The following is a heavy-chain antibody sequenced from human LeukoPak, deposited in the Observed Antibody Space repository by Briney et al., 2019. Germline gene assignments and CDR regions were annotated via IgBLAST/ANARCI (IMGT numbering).Heavy chain of an antibody. CDR3: ARDGRARGYSGYGENAFDI. J-gene: IGHJ3*02. CDR1: GYTFTSYG. CDR2: ISAYNGNT. Sequence: ASVKVSCKASGYTFTSYGISWVRQAPGQGLEWMGWISAYNGNTNYAQKLQGRVTMTTDTSTSTAYMELRSLRSDDTALYHCARDGRARGYSGYGENAFDIWGQGTMVTVSS. D-gene: IGHD5-12*01. V-gene: IGHV1-18*01.